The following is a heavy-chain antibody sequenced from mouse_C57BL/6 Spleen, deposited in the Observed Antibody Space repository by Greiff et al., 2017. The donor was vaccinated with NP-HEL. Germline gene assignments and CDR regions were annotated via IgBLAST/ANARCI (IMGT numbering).Heavy chain of an antibody. V-gene: IGHV1-15*01. Sequence: QVQLQQSGAELVRPGASVTLSCKASGYTFTDYEMHWVKQTPVHGLEWIGAIYPETGGTAYNQKFKGKAILTADKSSSTAYMELRSLTSEDSAVYYCTRQGLDYWGQGTTLTVSS. CDR2: IYPETGGT. J-gene: IGHJ2*01. CDR3: TRQGLDY. CDR1: GYTFTDYE.